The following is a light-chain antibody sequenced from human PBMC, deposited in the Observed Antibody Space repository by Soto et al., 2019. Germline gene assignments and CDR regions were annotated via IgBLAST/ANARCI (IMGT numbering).Light chain of an antibody. CDR3: QVWDSSSDHHVV. Sequence: SSELTQPPSVSVAPGKTARITCGGNNIGSKSVHWYQQKPGQAPVLVIYYDSDRPSGIPERFSGSNSGNTATLTISRVEAGDEADYDCQVWDSSSDHHVVFGGGTKLTVL. CDR1: NIGSKS. V-gene: IGLV3-21*04. J-gene: IGLJ2*01. CDR2: YDS.